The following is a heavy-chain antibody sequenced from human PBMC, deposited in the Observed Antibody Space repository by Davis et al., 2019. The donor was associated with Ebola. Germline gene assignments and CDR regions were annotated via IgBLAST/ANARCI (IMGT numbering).Heavy chain of an antibody. D-gene: IGHD1-26*01. CDR1: GFTFSDYY. CDR2: ISSSSSYT. CDR3: ARDAPSRGSYHGNDY. Sequence: GESLKISCAASGFTFSDYYMSWIRQAPGKGLEWVSYISSSSSYTNYADSVKGRFTISRDNAKNSLYLQMNSLRAEDTAVYYCARDAPSRGSYHGNDYWGQGTLVTVSS. J-gene: IGHJ4*02. V-gene: IGHV3-11*06.